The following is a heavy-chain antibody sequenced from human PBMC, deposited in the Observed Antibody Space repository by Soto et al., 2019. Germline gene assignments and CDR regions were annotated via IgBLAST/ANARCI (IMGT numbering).Heavy chain of an antibody. CDR3: ARGGLIVVVPAAKNNWFDP. J-gene: IGHJ5*02. CDR2: INHSGST. V-gene: IGHV4-34*01. Sequence: TSETLSLTCAVYGGSFSGYYWSWIRQPPGKGLEWIGEINHSGSTNYNPSLKSRVTISVDTSKNQFSLKLSSVTAADTAVYYCARGGLIVVVPAAKNNWFDPWGQGTLVTVSS. D-gene: IGHD2-2*01. CDR1: GGSFSGYY.